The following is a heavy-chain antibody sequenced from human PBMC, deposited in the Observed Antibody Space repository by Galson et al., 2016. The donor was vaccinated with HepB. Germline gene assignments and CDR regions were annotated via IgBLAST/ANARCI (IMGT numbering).Heavy chain of an antibody. CDR1: GFLVSSSF. Sequence: SLRLSCAASGFLVSSSFMSWVRQTPGTGLEWVTVMYPRGDTHYSDSVRGRFTISRDNSRNSMSLQMTNLSVEDTAVYFCARWTAYCPRPGCPRDHDYFDPWGQGTLVTVSS. V-gene: IGHV3-53*01. J-gene: IGHJ5*02. CDR2: MYPRGDT. CDR3: ARWTAYCPRPGCPRDHDYFDP. D-gene: IGHD4-11*01.